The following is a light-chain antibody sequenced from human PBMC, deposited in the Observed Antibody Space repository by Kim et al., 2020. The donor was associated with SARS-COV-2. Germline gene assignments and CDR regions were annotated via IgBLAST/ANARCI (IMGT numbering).Light chain of an antibody. CDR3: QQYYNWART. CDR2: GAS. V-gene: IGKV3-15*01. Sequence: EIVMTQSPATLSVSPGERATLSCRASQSISSNLAWYQQKPGEAPRHLIYGASTRATNFPPRFSGSGSGTEFTLTISSLQSGDFAVYYCQQYYNWARTFGQGTKVDIK. J-gene: IGKJ1*01. CDR1: QSISSN.